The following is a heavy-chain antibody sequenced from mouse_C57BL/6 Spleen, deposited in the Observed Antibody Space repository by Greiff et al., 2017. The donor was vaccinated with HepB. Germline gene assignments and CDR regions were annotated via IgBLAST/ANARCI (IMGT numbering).Heavy chain of an antibody. D-gene: IGHD1-1*01. CDR3: TRRSPDYYGSSYFDY. CDR1: GYTFTDYE. Sequence: VQLQQSGAELVRPGASVTLSCKASGYTFTDYEMHWVKQTPVHGLEWIGAIDPETGGTAYNQKFKGKAILTADKSSSTAYMELRSLTSEDSAVYYCTRRSPDYYGSSYFDYWGQGTTLTVSS. CDR2: IDPETGGT. J-gene: IGHJ2*01. V-gene: IGHV1-15*01.